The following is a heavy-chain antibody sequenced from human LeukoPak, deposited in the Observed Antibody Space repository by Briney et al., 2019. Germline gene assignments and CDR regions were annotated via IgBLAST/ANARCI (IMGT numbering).Heavy chain of an antibody. J-gene: IGHJ3*02. D-gene: IGHD3-22*01. CDR3: ARDAPSEIVVVITPDAFDI. Sequence: GGSLRLSCAASGFTFSSYAMHWVRQAPGKGLEWVAVISYDGSNKYYADSVKGRFTISRDNSKNTLYLQMNSLRAEDTAVYYCARDAPSEIVVVITPDAFDIWGQGTMVTVSS. CDR1: GFTFSSYA. V-gene: IGHV3-30-3*01. CDR2: ISYDGSNK.